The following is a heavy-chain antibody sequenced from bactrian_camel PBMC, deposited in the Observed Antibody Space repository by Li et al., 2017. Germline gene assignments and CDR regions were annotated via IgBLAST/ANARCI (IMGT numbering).Heavy chain of an antibody. CDR2: IDSDGIT. CDR3: AADVPRLFGDYAPSCRFRGSPTNGPAEADFGI. V-gene: IGHV3S53*01. J-gene: IGHJ6*01. Sequence: QVQLVESGGGSVEVGGSLRLSCEVSRHTHYMYDCIAWFRQVPGKEREGVAAIDSDGITRYTDSVKGRFTISRDNAKNTLSLQMSNLKPEDTATYYCAADVPRLFGDYAPSCRFRGSPTNGPAEADFGIWGQGTQVTVS. D-gene: IGHD4*01. CDR1: RHTHYMYD.